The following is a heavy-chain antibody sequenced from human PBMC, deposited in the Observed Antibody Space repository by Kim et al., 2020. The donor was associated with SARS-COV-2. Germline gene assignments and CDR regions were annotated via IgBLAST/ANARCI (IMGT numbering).Heavy chain of an antibody. Sequence: GGSLRLSCAASGFTFSSYAMHWVRQAPGKGLEWVAVISYDGSNKYYADSVKGRFTISRDNSKNTLYLQMNSLRAEDTAVYYCARDPEQYSGYDYYGYFDYWGQGTLVTVSS. V-gene: IGHV3-30-3*01. CDR2: ISYDGSNK. CDR3: ARDPEQYSGYDYYGYFDY. CDR1: GFTFSSYA. J-gene: IGHJ4*02. D-gene: IGHD5-12*01.